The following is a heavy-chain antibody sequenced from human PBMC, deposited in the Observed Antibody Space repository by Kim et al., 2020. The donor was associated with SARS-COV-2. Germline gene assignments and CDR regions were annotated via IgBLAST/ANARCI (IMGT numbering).Heavy chain of an antibody. J-gene: IGHJ3*02. Sequence: GGSLRLSCAASGFTFSSHDMSWVRQAPGKGLEWVAGISGSGGSTYYADSVKGRFTISRDNSKNTVYLQMNSLRAEDTAVYYCAKGIYDSMYYYDSFGPWDIWGQGTMVTVSS. CDR2: ISGSGGST. V-gene: IGHV3-23*01. D-gene: IGHD3-22*01. CDR3: AKGIYDSMYYYDSFGPWDI. CDR1: GFTFSSHD.